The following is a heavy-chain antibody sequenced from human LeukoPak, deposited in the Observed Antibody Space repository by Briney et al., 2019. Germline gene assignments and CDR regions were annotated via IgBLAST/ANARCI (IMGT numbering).Heavy chain of an antibody. Sequence: SETLSLTCAVYGGSFSGYYWSWIRQPPGKGLEWIGEINHSGSTNYNPSLKSRVTISVDTSKNQFSLKLSSVTAADTAVYYCGRGSGGRVVVAATRFIARYYFDYWGQGTLVTVSS. CDR2: INHSGST. CDR1: GGSFSGYY. J-gene: IGHJ4*02. V-gene: IGHV4-34*01. D-gene: IGHD2-15*01. CDR3: GRGSGGRVVVAATRFIARYYFDY.